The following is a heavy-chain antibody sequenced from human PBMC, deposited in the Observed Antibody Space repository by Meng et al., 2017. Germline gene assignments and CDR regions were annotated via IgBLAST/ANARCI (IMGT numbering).Heavy chain of an antibody. CDR2: IFPDDSDT. V-gene: IGHV5-51*01. D-gene: IGHD1-1*01. J-gene: IGHJ4*02. CDR1: GYSFTSYW. CDR3: ARKGKNTYNIYYFDY. Sequence: GESLKISCKGSGYSFTSYWIGWVRQMPGKGPEWMGIIFPDDSDTRYSPSFQGQVTISADKSINTAYLQWSSLKASDTAIYYCARKGKNTYNIYYFDYWGQGALVTSPQ.